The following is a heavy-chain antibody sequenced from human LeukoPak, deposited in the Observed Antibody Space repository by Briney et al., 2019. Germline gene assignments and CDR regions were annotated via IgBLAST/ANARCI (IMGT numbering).Heavy chain of an antibody. V-gene: IGHV4-59*08. J-gene: IGHJ4*02. D-gene: IGHD2-21*01. CDR2: LYYSGYS. CDR1: GGSITSYY. CDR3: ARHSIASHGARLFDY. Sequence: SETLSLTCTVSGGSITSYYWAWLRQPPGKGLEWIGYLYYSGYSNYNPSLKSRVSMSVDTSKNQFSLKLTSVTAADTAVYYCARHSIASHGARLFDYWGRGTLVTVSS.